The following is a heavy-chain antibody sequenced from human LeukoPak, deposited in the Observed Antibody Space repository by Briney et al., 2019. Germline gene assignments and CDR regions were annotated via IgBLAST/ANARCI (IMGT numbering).Heavy chain of an antibody. V-gene: IGHV3-43*02. D-gene: IGHD5-18*01. CDR2: ISGDGGST. Sequence: GGSLRLSCAASGFTFDDYAMHWVRQAPGKGLEWVSLISGDGGSTYYADSVKGRFTISRDNSKNSLYLQMNSLRTEDTALYYCAKDRGRGYSYGYVNYWGQGTLVTVSS. CDR3: AKDRGRGYSYGYVNY. J-gene: IGHJ4*02. CDR1: GFTFDDYA.